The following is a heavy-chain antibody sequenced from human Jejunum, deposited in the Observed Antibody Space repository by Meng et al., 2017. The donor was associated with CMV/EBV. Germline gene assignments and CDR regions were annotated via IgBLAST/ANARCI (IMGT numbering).Heavy chain of an antibody. J-gene: IGHJ6*02. V-gene: IGHV3-9*01. CDR1: GFTFDDYA. CDR3: AKDKGRNYYYGMDV. CDR2: ISWNSGRI. Sequence: GFTFDDYAMHWVRQAPGKGLEWVSGISWNSGRIGYADSVKGRFTISRDNAKNSLYLQMNSLRAEDTALYYCAKDKGRNYYYGMDVWGQGTTGTVSS.